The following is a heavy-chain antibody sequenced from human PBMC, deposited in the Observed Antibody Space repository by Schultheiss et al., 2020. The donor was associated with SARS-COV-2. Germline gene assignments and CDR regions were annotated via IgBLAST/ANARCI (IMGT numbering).Heavy chain of an antibody. CDR1: GFTFSSYE. Sequence: GGSLRLSCAASGFTFSSYEMNWVRQAPGKGLEWVSYISSSGSTIYYADSVKGRFTISRDNAKNSLYLQMNSLRAEDTAVYYCAKSVGYSWQSPCDYWGQGTLVTVSS. CDR3: AKSVGYSWQSPCDY. J-gene: IGHJ4*02. V-gene: IGHV3-48*03. D-gene: IGHD6-13*01. CDR2: ISSSGSTI.